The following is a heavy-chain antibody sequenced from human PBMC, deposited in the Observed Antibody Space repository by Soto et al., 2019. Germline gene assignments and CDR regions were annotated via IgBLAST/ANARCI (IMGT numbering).Heavy chain of an antibody. CDR3: ARDRSYYDSSGYMGYSFDY. Sequence: GGSLRLSCAASGFTFSSYGMHWVRQAPGKGLEWVAVIWYDGSNKYYADSVKGRFTISRDNSKNTLYLQMNSLRAEDTAVYYCARDRSYYDSSGYMGYSFDYWGQGTLVTVSS. D-gene: IGHD3-22*01. CDR2: IWYDGSNK. V-gene: IGHV3-33*01. J-gene: IGHJ4*02. CDR1: GFTFSSYG.